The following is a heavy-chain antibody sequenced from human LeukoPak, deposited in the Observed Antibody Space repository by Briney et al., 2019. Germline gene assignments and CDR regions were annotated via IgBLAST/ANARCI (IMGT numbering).Heavy chain of an antibody. D-gene: IGHD3-3*01. CDR1: GVSINSDSFS. CDR2: IYYTGTT. J-gene: IGHJ6*03. V-gene: IGHV4-39*07. Sequence: KSSETLSLTCTVSGVSINSDSFSWGWIRQPPGRGLEWIGNIYYTGTTYYNSSLKSRVTISVDTSKNQFSLKLSSVTAADTAVYYCARESPTPYAPTPYDFWSGYHLGYYMDVWGKGTTVTVSS. CDR3: ARESPTPYAPTPYDFWSGYHLGYYMDV.